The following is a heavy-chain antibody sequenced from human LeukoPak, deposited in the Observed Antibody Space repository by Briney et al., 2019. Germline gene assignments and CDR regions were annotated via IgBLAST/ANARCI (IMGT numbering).Heavy chain of an antibody. Sequence: PSETLSLTCTVSRGSLSSYYWSWIRQPPGKGLEWIGYIYYSGGTIYNPSLESRVTISVDTSTNQFSLILGSVTAADTAVYYCARRRFSYGDNDAFDIWGQGTMVTVSS. J-gene: IGHJ3*02. CDR1: RGSLSSYY. CDR2: IYYSGGT. CDR3: ARRRFSYGDNDAFDI. V-gene: IGHV4-59*08. D-gene: IGHD5-18*01.